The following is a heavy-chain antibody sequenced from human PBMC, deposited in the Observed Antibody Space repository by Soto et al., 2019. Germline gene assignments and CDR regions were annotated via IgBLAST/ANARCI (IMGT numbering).Heavy chain of an antibody. J-gene: IGHJ4*02. Sequence: GSLRLSCAVSGFIISNNFMSWVRQAPGKGLEWVSVIYSAGSTYYADSVKGRFTISRDSSKNTLYLQMNSLRTEDTAVYYCARVPYYGAAVDYWGQGXLVTVSS. CDR2: IYSAGST. CDR3: ARVPYYGAAVDY. D-gene: IGHD3-10*01. CDR1: GFIISNNF. V-gene: IGHV3-53*01.